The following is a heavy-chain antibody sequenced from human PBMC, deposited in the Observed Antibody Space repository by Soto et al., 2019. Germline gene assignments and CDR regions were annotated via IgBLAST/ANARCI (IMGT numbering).Heavy chain of an antibody. CDR2: IDPSDSYT. D-gene: IGHD2-15*01. V-gene: IGHV5-10-1*01. Sequence: PGESLKISCKGSGYSFTSYWISWVRQMPGKGLEWMGRIDPSDSYTNYSPSLQGHVTISADKSISTAYLQWSSLKASDTAMYYCAREYCSGGSCYSDAFDIWGQGTMVTVSS. CDR1: GYSFTSYW. CDR3: AREYCSGGSCYSDAFDI. J-gene: IGHJ3*02.